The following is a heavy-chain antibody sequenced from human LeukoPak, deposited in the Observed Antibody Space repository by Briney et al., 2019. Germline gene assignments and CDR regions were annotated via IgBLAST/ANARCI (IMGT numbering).Heavy chain of an antibody. J-gene: IGHJ4*02. D-gene: IGHD4-17*01. CDR3: ARVHDYGDYDDYFDY. V-gene: IGHV4-30-2*01. Sequence: SETLSLTCAVSGGSISSGGYSWSWIRQPPGKGLEWIGYIYHSGSTNYNPSLKSRVTISVDKSKNQFSLKLSSVTAADTAVYYCARVHDYGDYDDYFDYWGQGTLVTVSS. CDR1: GGSISSGGYS. CDR2: IYHSGST.